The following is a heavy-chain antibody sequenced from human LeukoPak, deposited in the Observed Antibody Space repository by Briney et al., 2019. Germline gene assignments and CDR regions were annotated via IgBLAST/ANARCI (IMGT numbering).Heavy chain of an antibody. CDR3: ATGGIAAAGQRVDYFDY. CDR2: FDPEDGET. CDR1: GYTLTELS. J-gene: IGHJ4*02. Sequence: ASLKVSCKVSGYTLTELSMHWVRQAPGKGLEWMGGFDPEDGETIYAQKFQGRVTMTEDTSTDTAYMELSSLRSEDTAVYYCATGGIAAAGQRVDYFDYWGQGTLVTVSS. D-gene: IGHD6-13*01. V-gene: IGHV1-24*01.